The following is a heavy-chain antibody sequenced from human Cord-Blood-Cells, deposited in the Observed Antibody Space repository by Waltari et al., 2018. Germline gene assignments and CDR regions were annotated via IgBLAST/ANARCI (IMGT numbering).Heavy chain of an antibody. CDR1: GFTFSSYG. CDR3: ARRAVADY. J-gene: IGHJ4*02. CDR2: IKQDGSEK. Sequence: EVQLVESGGGLVQPGGSLRLSCAASGFTFSSYGMSWVRQAPGKGLEWVANIKQDGSEKYYVDSVKGRFTISRDNAKNSLYLQMDSLRAEDTAVYYCARRAVADYWGQGTLVTVSS. V-gene: IGHV3-7*01. D-gene: IGHD6-19*01.